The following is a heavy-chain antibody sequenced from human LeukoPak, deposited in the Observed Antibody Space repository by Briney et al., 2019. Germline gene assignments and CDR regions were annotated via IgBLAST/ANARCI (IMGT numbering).Heavy chain of an antibody. Sequence: GESLKISCQASGYTFTSYWIGWVRQMPGKGLECMGIIYPDDSDTTYSPPFQGQDTISADKSFSTAYLQRSSLKASDTAIYYCARLGGDTYYFGSASYPNWYFDLWGRGTLVTVSS. J-gene: IGHJ2*01. CDR3: ARLGGDTYYFGSASYPNWYFDL. CDR1: GYTFTSYW. CDR2: IYPDDSDT. D-gene: IGHD3-10*01. V-gene: IGHV5-51*01.